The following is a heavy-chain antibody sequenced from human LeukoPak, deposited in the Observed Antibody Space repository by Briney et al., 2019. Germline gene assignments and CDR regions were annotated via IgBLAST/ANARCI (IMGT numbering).Heavy chain of an antibody. CDR1: GFTFSSYP. Sequence: GGSLRLSCAASGFTFSSYPMSCVREAPGKGLEWVSAISVSGGSTYYADSVKGRFTISRDNSKNTLYLQMNSLRAEDTAVYYCATVGTMIVVVIEDAFDTGGQGTMGTVSA. CDR2: ISVSGGST. CDR3: ATVGTMIVVVIEDAFDT. D-gene: IGHD3-22*01. J-gene: IGHJ3*02. V-gene: IGHV3-23*01.